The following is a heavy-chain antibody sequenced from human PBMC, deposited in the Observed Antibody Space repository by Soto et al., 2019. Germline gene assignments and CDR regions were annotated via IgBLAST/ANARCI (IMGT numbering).Heavy chain of an antibody. D-gene: IGHD6-13*01. V-gene: IGHV4-59*01. CDR3: ARGPPAVAAAGTGAFDI. J-gene: IGHJ3*02. CDR2: IYYSGST. CDR1: GGSISSYY. Sequence: LSETLSLTCNVSGGSISSYYWSWIRQPPGKGLEWIGYIYYSGSTNYNPSLKSRVTISVDTSKNQFSLKLSSVTAADTAVYYCARGPPAVAAAGTGAFDIWGQGTMVTVSS.